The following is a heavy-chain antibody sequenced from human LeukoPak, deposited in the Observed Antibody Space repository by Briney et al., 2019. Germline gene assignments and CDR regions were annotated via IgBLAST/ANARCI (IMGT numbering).Heavy chain of an antibody. J-gene: IGHJ6*03. CDR1: GYSFNNYD. CDR2: LDPHSGDT. CDR3: ARSRRGYYMDV. Sequence: ASVKVSCKASGYSFNNYDINWVRQAAGQGPEWVGRLDPHSGDTDDAQKFRGRVIMTKNTSINTAYLEFSSLISEDTAVYYCARSRRGYYMDVWGRGTTVTVSS. V-gene: IGHV1-8*01.